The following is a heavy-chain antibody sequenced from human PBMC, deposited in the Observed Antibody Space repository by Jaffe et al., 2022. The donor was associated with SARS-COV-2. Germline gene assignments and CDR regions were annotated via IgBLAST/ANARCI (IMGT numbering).Heavy chain of an antibody. V-gene: IGHV3-9*01. J-gene: IGHJ6*02. CDR1: GFTFDDYA. D-gene: IGHD1-7*01. CDR2: ISWNSGSI. CDR3: AKDRQIRNSWYYGMDV. Sequence: EVQLVESGGGLVQPGRSLRLSCAASGFTFDDYAMHWVRQAPGKGLEWVSGISWNSGSIGYADSVKGRFTISRDNAKNSLYLQMNSLRAEDTALYYCAKDRQIRNSWYYGMDVWGQGTTVTVSS.